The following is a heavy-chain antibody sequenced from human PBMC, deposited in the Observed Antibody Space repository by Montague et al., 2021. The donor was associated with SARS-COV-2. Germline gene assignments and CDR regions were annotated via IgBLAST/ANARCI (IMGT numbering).Heavy chain of an antibody. V-gene: IGHV4-39*01. Sequence: SETLSLTCTVSGGSISSSCYYWGWIRPPPGQGWEWIGNNNYSGSTYSNLTLNSPVTISVATSKNPFSLKPGSVTAAVTAVYYCAGEKMGSVTMFGVVMHDGRFDPWGQGTLVTVSS. D-gene: IGHD3-3*01. CDR1: GGSISSSCYY. CDR2: NNYSGST. J-gene: IGHJ5*02. CDR3: AGEKMGSVTMFGVVMHDGRFDP.